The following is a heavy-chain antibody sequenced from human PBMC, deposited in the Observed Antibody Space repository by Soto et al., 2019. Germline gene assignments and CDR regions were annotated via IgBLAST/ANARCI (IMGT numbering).Heavy chain of an antibody. V-gene: IGHV3-30-3*01. CDR3: ARVSYYDFWSGYYAYYSSLDY. CDR1: GFTFSSYA. D-gene: IGHD3-3*01. CDR2: ISYDGSNK. J-gene: IGHJ4*02. Sequence: QVQLVESGGGVVQPGRSLRLSCAASGFTFSSYAMHGVRQAPGKGLEWVAVISYDGSNKYYADSVKGRFTISRDNSKNTLYLQMNSLRAEDTAVYYCARVSYYDFWSGYYAYYSSLDYWGQGTLFTVSS.